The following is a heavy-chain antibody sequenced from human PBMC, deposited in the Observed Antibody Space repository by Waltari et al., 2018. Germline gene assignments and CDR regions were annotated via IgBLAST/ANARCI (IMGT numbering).Heavy chain of an antibody. V-gene: IGHV4-34*01. CDR1: GGAFSGYY. Sequence: QVQLQQWGTRLVKPSATLSITCAVYGGAFSGYYWSWSRQVPGKGLEWLGEINHNASPDYNPSLKSRLTISIDTVKSQFSLRLDSVTATDTGVYYCARGWLQVAPPVYYYMDVWDKGTAVTVSS. CDR2: INHNASP. CDR3: ARGWLQVAPPVYYYMDV. J-gene: IGHJ6*04. D-gene: IGHD3-16*01.